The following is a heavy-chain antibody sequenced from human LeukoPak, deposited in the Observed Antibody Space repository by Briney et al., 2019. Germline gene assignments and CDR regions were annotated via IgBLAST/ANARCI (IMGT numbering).Heavy chain of an antibody. Sequence: GGSLRLSCAASGFTFSSYEMNWVRQAPGKGLEWVSYISSSGSTIYYADSVKGRFTISRDNAKNSLYLQMNSLRAEDTAVYYCAREIGQWLVRPYSYYMDVWGKGTTVTVSS. CDR1: GFTFSSYE. CDR3: AREIGQWLVRPYSYYMDV. J-gene: IGHJ6*03. V-gene: IGHV3-48*03. CDR2: ISSSGSTI. D-gene: IGHD6-19*01.